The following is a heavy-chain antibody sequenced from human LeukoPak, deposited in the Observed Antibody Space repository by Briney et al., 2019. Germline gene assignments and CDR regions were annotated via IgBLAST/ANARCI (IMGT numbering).Heavy chain of an antibody. Sequence: PPETLSLTCTVSGDSISTYYWSWIRQPPGKGLGWIGYMYYSGSTNYNPSLKSRVTISLDTPKDQFSLRLNSVTAADTAVYYCARGVAGYGPYDYWGQGTLVTVSS. J-gene: IGHJ4*02. CDR3: ARGVAGYGPYDY. V-gene: IGHV4-59*01. D-gene: IGHD5-12*01. CDR2: MYYSGST. CDR1: GDSISTYY.